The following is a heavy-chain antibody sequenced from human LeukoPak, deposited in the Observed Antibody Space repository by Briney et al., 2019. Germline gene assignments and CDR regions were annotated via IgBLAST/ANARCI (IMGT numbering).Heavy chain of an antibody. Sequence: SETLSLTCAVYGGSFSGYYWSWIRQPPGKGLEWIGEINHSGSTNYNPSLKSRVTISVDTSKNQFSLKLSSVTAADTAVYYCAGDGYNYNWFDPWGQGTLVTVSS. CDR3: AGDGYNYNWFDP. CDR2: INHSGST. CDR1: GGSFSGYY. D-gene: IGHD5-24*01. V-gene: IGHV4-34*01. J-gene: IGHJ5*02.